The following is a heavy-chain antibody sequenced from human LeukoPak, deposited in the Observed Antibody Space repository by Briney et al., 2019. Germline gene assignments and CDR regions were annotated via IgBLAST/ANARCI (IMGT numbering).Heavy chain of an antibody. V-gene: IGHV3-23*01. D-gene: IGHD1-26*01. CDR1: GLTFNIFG. Sequence: PGGSLRLSCAASGLTFNIFGMSWVRQPPGKGLEWVSSIGGGDPYYADSGKGRFTVSRDNSKSTVFLQMSSLRADDTAVYYCVKDAIPMNSLWDYFDCWGQGTLVTVSS. CDR3: VKDAIPMNSLWDYFDC. J-gene: IGHJ4*02. CDR2: IGGGDP.